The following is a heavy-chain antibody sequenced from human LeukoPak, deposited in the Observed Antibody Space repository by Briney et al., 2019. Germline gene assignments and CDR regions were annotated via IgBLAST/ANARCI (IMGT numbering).Heavy chain of an antibody. V-gene: IGHV3-48*01. J-gene: IGHJ4*02. Sequence: GGSLRLSCAASGFDFSTYSMHWVRRAPGRGLEWLSYIDSSSSTIYYADPVKGRFTISRDNSKNTLYLQMNSLRAEDTAVYYCARGAGYNYPYYFDYWGQGTLVTVSS. CDR2: IDSSSSTI. CDR1: GFDFSTYS. D-gene: IGHD5-24*01. CDR3: ARGAGYNYPYYFDY.